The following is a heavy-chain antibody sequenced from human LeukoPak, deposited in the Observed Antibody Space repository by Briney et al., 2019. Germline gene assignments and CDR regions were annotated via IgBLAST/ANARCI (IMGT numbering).Heavy chain of an antibody. V-gene: IGHV1-69*02. J-gene: IGHJ4*02. CDR2: IIPILGIA. CDR3: AEEVGGGELY. CDR1: GGTFSSYT. Sequence: SVKVSCKASGGTFSSYTISWVRQAPGRGLEWMGRIIPILGIANYAQKFQGRVTITADKSTSTAYMELSSLRSEATAVYYCAEEVGGGELYWGQGTLVTVSS. D-gene: IGHD1-7*01.